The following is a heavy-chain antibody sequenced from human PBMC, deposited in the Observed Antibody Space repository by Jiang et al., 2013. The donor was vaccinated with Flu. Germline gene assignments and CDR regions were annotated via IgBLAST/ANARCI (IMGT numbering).Heavy chain of an antibody. J-gene: IGHJ4*02. V-gene: IGHV1-46*01. CDR1: GYTFTSYY. D-gene: IGHD3-22*01. Sequence: SVKVSCKASGYTFTSYYMHWVRQAPGQGLEWMGIINPSGGSTSYAQKFQGRVTMTRDTSTSTVYMELSSLRSEDTAVYYCARDNRADSSGYYYFDYWGQGTLVTVSS. CDR3: ARDNRADSSGYYYFDY. CDR2: INPSGGST.